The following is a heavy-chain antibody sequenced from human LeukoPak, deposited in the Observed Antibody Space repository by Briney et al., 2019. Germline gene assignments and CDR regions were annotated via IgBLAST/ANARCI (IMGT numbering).Heavy chain of an antibody. CDR1: GYSISSGYY. V-gene: IGHV4-38-2*01. D-gene: IGHD4-11*01. CDR2: IYHSGST. J-gene: IGHJ6*03. Sequence: KPSETLSLTCAVSGYSISSGYYWGWIRQPPGKGLEWIGSIYHSGSTYYNPSLKSRVTISVDTSKNQFSLKLSSVTAADTAVYYCAGTTNHYYYYYMDVWGKGTTVTVSS. CDR3: AGTTNHYYYYYMDV.